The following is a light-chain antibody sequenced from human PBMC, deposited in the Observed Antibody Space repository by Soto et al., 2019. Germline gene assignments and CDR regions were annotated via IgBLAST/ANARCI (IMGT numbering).Light chain of an antibody. CDR2: EGS. CDR1: SSDVGSYNV. J-gene: IGLJ2*01. CDR3: CSYAVRSTWV. V-gene: IGLV2-23*01. Sequence: QSALTQPASVSGSPGQSITISCTGTSSDVGSYNVVSWYQQHPGKAPKLMIYEGSKRPSGVSNRFSGSKSGNTASLTISGLQTGDEADYYCCSYAVRSTWVFGGGTKLTVL.